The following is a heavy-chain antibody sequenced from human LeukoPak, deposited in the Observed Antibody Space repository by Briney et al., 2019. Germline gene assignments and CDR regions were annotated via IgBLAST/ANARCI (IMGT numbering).Heavy chain of an antibody. CDR1: GFTFSSYS. V-gene: IGHV3-21*01. J-gene: IGHJ4*02. CDR2: ISSSSSYI. D-gene: IGHD3-16*01. CDR3: ARSYYDYVWASYLFEGFFDY. Sequence: GGSLRLSCAASGFTFSSYSMNWVRQAPGKGLEWVSSISSSSSYIYYADSVKGRFTISRDNAKNSLYLQMNSLRAEDTAVYYCARSYYDYVWASYLFEGFFDYWGQGTLVTVSS.